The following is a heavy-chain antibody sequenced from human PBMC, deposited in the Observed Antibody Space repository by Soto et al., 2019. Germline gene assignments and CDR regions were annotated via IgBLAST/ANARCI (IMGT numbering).Heavy chain of an antibody. D-gene: IGHD3-22*01. J-gene: IGHJ6*02. CDR2: ISAYDDNT. CDR3: ARGGYYDSSGSRNYHYYGMNV. V-gene: IGHV1-18*01. Sequence: ASVKVSCKASGYRFTSYGISWVRHAPGQGLEWLGWISAYDDNTKYAQTLQGRVSMSTDTSTNTAYMELRSLRSDDTAMYYCARGGYYDSSGSRNYHYYGMNVWGQGTTVTVSS. CDR1: GYRFTSYG.